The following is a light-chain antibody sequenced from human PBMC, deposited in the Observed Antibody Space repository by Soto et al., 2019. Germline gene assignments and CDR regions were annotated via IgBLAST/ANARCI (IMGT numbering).Light chain of an antibody. CDR1: STNIGSYYG. J-gene: IGLJ2*01. CDR3: QTYDSRLSASI. Sequence: QSVLTQPPSVSGAPGQKGTISCVGSSTNIGSYYGVHWYQQLPGAAPKLLIYDNSNRPSGVADRFSGSKSGTSASLAITGLQTYDEADYFCQTYDSRLSASIFGGGTKLTVL. CDR2: DNS. V-gene: IGLV1-40*01.